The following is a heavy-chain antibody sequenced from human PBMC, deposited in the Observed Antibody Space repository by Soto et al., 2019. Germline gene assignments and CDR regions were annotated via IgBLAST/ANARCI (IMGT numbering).Heavy chain of an antibody. V-gene: IGHV1-18*01. CDR3: ARRLDYYDSSGDDY. Sequence: ASVKVSCMASGYTFTSYGISWVRQAPGQGLEWMGWISAYNGNTNYAQKLQGRVTMATDTSTSTAYMELRSLRSDDTAVYYCARRLDYYDSSGDDYWGQGTLVTVSS. J-gene: IGHJ4*02. CDR2: ISAYNGNT. D-gene: IGHD3-22*01. CDR1: GYTFTSYG.